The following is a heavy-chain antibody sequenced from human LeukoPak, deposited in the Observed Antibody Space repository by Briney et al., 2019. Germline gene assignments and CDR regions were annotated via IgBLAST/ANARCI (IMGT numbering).Heavy chain of an antibody. V-gene: IGHV3-49*03. CDR2: IRSKAYGGTT. CDR3: TRGSGYDSFIFDY. CDR1: GCTFGDYA. Sequence: GGSLRLSCTASGCTFGDYAMSWFRKAPGKGLEWVGFIRSKAYGGTTEYAASVKGRFTISRDDSKSIAYLQMNSLKTEDTAVYYCTRGSGYDSFIFDYWGQGTLVTVSS. D-gene: IGHD5-12*01. J-gene: IGHJ4*02.